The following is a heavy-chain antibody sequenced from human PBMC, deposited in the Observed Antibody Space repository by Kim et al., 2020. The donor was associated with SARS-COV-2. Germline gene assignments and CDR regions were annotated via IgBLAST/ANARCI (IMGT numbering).Heavy chain of an antibody. CDR1: GGSISSGDYY. V-gene: IGHV4-30-4*01. D-gene: IGHD4-17*01. CDR2: IYYSGST. J-gene: IGHJ6*03. CDR3: ARAQDGDYCYHYYYYMDV. Sequence: SETLSLTCTVSGGSISSGDYYWSWIRQPPGKGLEWIGYIYYSGSTYYNPSLKSRVTISVDTSKNQFSLKLSSVTAADTAVYYCARAQDGDYCYHYYYYMDVWGKGTTVTVSS.